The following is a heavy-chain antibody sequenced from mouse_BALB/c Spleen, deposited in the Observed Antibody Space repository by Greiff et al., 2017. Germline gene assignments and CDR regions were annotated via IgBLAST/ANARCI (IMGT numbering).Heavy chain of an antibody. V-gene: IGHV5-6*01. D-gene: IGHD1-3*01. CDR2: ISSGGSYT. Sequence: EVKLMESGGDLVKPGGSLKLSCAASGFTFSSYGMSWVRQTPDKRLEWVATISSGGSYTYYPDSVKGRFTISRDNAKNTLYLQISSLKSEDTAMYYCARQSSPMDYWGQGTSVTVSS. J-gene: IGHJ4*01. CDR3: ARQSSPMDY. CDR1: GFTFSSYG.